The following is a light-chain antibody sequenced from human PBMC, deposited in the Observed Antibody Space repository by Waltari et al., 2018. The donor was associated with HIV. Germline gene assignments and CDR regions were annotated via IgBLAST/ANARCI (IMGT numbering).Light chain of an antibody. CDR3: SSYTSSSPYA. Sequence: QSALTQPASVSGSPGQSITISCTGTSSDVGGYNYVSWYQQHPGKAPKLMIYDVSNRTSGVSNRFSGSKSGNTDSLTISGLQAEDEADYYCSSYTSSSPYAFGTGTKVTVL. CDR2: DVS. J-gene: IGLJ1*01. CDR1: SSDVGGYNY. V-gene: IGLV2-14*03.